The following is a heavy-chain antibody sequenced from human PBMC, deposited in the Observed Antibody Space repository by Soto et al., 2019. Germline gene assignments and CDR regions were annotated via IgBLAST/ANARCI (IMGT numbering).Heavy chain of an antibody. Sequence: GESLKISCQGSGYSFTRYWIVWGRQMPGKGLEWMGIIYPDDSDTRYSPSFQGQVTISADKSISTAYLQWSSLKASDTAMYYCARLGYGGGGEVDYWGQGTLVTVSS. CDR1: GYSFTRYW. D-gene: IGHD2-21*01. CDR2: IYPDDSDT. J-gene: IGHJ4*02. V-gene: IGHV5-51*01. CDR3: ARLGYGGGGEVDY.